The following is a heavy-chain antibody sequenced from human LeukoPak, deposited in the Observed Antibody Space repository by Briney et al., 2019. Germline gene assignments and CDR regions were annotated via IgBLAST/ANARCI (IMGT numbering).Heavy chain of an antibody. D-gene: IGHD5-12*01. Sequence: ASVKVSCKASGYTFTNYGITWVRQAPGQGLEWMGWISGHQGNTKYAQNFQGRVTMTINTSTSTAYMDLSSLRSDDTAIYFCARSYLGTITAGPFEFWGQGILVGVSS. CDR3: ARSYLGTITAGPFEF. CDR1: GYTFTNYG. CDR2: ISGHQGNT. V-gene: IGHV1-18*01. J-gene: IGHJ4*02.